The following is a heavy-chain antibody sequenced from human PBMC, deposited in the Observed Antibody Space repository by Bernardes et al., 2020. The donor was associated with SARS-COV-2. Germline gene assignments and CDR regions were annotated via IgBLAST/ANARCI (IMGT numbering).Heavy chain of an antibody. CDR1: GFTFSSYG. J-gene: IGHJ4*02. V-gene: IGHV3-30*18. CDR3: AKTVGVLRYFDWLRLDY. CDR2: ISYDGSNK. Sequence: GGSLRLSCAASGFTFSSYGMHWVRQAPGKGLEWVAVISYDGSNKYYADSVKGRFTISRDNSKNTLYLQMNSLRAEDTAVYYCAKTVGVLRYFDWLRLDYWGQGTLVTVSS. D-gene: IGHD3-9*01.